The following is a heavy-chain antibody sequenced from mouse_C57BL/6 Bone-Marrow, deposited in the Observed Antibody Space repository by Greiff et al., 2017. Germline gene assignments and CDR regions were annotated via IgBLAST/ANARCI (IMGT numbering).Heavy chain of an antibody. D-gene: IGHD1-1*01. CDR2: IYPRSGNT. CDR3: ARWDYYGSSYLFAY. J-gene: IGHJ3*01. V-gene: IGHV1-81*01. Sequence: VKLLESGAELARPGASVKLSCKASGYTFTSYGISWVKQRTGQGLEWIGEIYPRSGNTYYNEKFKGKATLTADKSSSTAYMELRSLTSEDSAVYFCARWDYYGSSYLFAYWGQGTLVTVSA. CDR1: GYTFTSYG.